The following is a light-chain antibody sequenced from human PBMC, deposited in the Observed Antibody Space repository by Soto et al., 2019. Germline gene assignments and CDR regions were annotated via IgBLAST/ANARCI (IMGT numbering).Light chain of an antibody. J-gene: IGKJ5*01. CDR1: QDIGSV. Sequence: AIRMTQSPSSLSVSIGDTVTITCRASQDIGSVLAWYQQKPGTAPKVLISGASDLHGGVPSRFSGSGSRTDFTLTITHLQSEDFATYYCQHYLNYPITFGQGTRL. V-gene: IGKV1-8*01. CDR3: QHYLNYPIT. CDR2: GAS.